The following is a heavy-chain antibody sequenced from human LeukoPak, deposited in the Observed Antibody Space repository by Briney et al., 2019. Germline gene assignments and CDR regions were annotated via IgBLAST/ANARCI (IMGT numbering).Heavy chain of an antibody. V-gene: IGHV4-34*01. CDR2: INHSGST. Sequence: SETLPLTCAVYGGSFSGYYWSWIRQPPGKGLEWIGEINHSGSTNYNPSLKSRVTVSVDTSKNQFSLKLSSVTAADTAVYYCARGWTTTVYYYYYGMDVWGQGTTVTVSS. D-gene: IGHD4-4*01. CDR3: ARGWTTTVYYYYYGMDV. CDR1: GGSFSGYY. J-gene: IGHJ6*02.